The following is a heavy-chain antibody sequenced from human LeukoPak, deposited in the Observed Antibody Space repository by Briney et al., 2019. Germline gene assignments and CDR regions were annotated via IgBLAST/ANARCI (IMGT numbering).Heavy chain of an antibody. CDR1: GFTFSSYA. CDR2: ISSNGGST. V-gene: IGHV3-64*04. J-gene: IGHJ4*02. Sequence: GGSLRLSCSASGFTFSSYAMHWVRQAPGKGLEYVSAISSNGGSTYYADSVKGRFTISRDNSKNTLYLQMNSLRAEDTAVYYCARDRSTGLDYWGQGTLVTVSS. D-gene: IGHD2-2*01. CDR3: ARDRSTGLDY.